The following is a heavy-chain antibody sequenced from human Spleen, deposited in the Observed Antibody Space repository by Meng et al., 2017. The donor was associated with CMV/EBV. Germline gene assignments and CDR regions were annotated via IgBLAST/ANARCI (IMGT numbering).Heavy chain of an antibody. CDR2: IYSGGSST. V-gene: IGHV3-23*03. J-gene: IGHJ4*02. Sequence: GGSLRLSCAASGFTFSSYAMSWVRQAPGKGLEWVSVIYSGGSSTYYADSVKGRFTISRDNSKNTLYLQMNSLRAEDTAVYYCAKIKIAPIEGNYFDYWGQGTLVTVSS. CDR1: GFTFSSYA. CDR3: AKIKIAPIEGNYFDY. D-gene: IGHD6-13*01.